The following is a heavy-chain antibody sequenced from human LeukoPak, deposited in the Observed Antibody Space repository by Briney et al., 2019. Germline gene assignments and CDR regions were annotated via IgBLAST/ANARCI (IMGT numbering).Heavy chain of an antibody. CDR3: ARVWPPAGTMVRGVMPFDY. J-gene: IGHJ4*02. V-gene: IGHV1-8*02. CDR2: MNPNSGNT. CDR1: GYTFTGYY. D-gene: IGHD3-10*01. Sequence: ASVKVSCKASGYTFTGYYMHWVRQATGQGLEWMGWMNPNSGNTGYAQKFQGRVTMTRNTSISTAYMELSSLRSEDTAVYYCARVWPPAGTMVRGVMPFDYWGQGTLVTVSS.